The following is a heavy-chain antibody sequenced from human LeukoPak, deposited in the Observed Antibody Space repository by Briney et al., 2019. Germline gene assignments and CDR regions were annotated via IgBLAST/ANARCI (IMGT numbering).Heavy chain of an antibody. V-gene: IGHV3-48*04. CDR2: ISSSGATI. CDR3: ARRSGVAFDI. D-gene: IGHD7-27*01. CDR1: GFTFTTYG. J-gene: IGHJ3*02. Sequence: KTGGSLRLSCAASGFTFTTYGMNWVRQAPGKGLEWVSYISSSGATIYYADSVKGRFTISRDNAKNSLYLQMNSLRAEDTAVYYCARRSGVAFDIWGQGTMVTVSS.